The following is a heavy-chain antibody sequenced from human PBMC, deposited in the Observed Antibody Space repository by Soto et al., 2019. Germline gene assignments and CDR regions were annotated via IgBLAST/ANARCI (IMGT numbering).Heavy chain of an antibody. J-gene: IGHJ6*02. CDR3: ARHRQVYDFWSGYSSSYGRDV. Sequence: GESLKISCKGSGYSFTSYWIGWVRQMPGKGLEWMGIIYPGDSDTRYSPSFQGQVTISADKSIGTAYLQWSSLKASDTAMYYCARHRQVYDFWSGYSSSYGRDVWGQGTTVTVSS. D-gene: IGHD3-3*01. V-gene: IGHV5-51*01. CDR2: IYPGDSDT. CDR1: GYSFTSYW.